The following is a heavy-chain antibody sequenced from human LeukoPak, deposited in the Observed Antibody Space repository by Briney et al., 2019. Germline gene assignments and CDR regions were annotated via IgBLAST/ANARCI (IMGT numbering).Heavy chain of an antibody. CDR2: ISNSGGDT. CDR1: GFTFSSYA. V-gene: IGHV3-23*01. Sequence: PGGSLRLSCAASGFTFSSYAMSWVRQAPGKGLEWVAAISNSGGDTFYSDSGKGRFTIARDNSKNTLYLQMNSLRVDDTAVYYRAQQLGYCSGGTCYFTYWGQGTLVTVSS. CDR3: AQQLGYCSGGTCYFTY. J-gene: IGHJ1*01. D-gene: IGHD2-15*01.